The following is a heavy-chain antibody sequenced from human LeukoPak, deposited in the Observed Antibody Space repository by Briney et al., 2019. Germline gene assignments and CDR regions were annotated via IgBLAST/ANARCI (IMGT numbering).Heavy chain of an antibody. D-gene: IGHD3-10*01. Sequence: PGGSLRLPCAASGFTFSDYYMSWIRQAPGKGLEWVSYISSSSTYTNYADSVKGRFTISRDNAKNSLYLQMNSLRAEDTAVYYCARYGSGSYYKFDYWGQGTLVTVSS. CDR3: ARYGSGSYYKFDY. CDR1: GFTFSDYY. V-gene: IGHV3-11*03. J-gene: IGHJ4*02. CDR2: ISSSSTYT.